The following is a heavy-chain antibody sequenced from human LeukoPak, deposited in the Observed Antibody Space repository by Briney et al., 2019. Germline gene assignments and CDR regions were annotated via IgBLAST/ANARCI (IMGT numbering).Heavy chain of an antibody. CDR1: GLIFSSYS. CDR3: ARAPVTSCRGVYCYPFDY. D-gene: IGHD2-21*01. J-gene: IGHJ4*02. CDR2: FSSSSTYI. Sequence: GGSLRLSFAASGLIFSSYSLNWVRRAPGRGREWVSSFSSSSTYIYYADSVKGRFTISRDNAKNSLYLQMNSLRAEDTAVYYCARAPVTSCRGVYCYPFDYWGQGTLVTVSS. V-gene: IGHV3-21*01.